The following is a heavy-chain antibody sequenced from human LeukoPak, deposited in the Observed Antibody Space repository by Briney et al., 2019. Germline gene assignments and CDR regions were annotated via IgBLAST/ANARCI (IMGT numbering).Heavy chain of an antibody. CDR3: ARAPYSSSWYLPETY. CDR2: INPNSGGT. D-gene: IGHD6-13*01. CDR1: GYTFTGYY. J-gene: IGHJ4*02. V-gene: IGHV1-2*02. Sequence: GASVKVSCKASGYTFTGYYMHWVRQAPGQGLEWMGWINPNSGGTNYAQKFQGRVTMTRDTSISTAYMELSRLRSDDTAVYYCARAPYSSSWYLPETYWGQGTLVTVSS.